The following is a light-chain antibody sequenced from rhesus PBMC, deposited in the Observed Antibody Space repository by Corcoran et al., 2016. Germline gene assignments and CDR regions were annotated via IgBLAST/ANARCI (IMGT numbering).Light chain of an antibody. CDR3: QRSSNLWT. J-gene: IGKJ1*01. Sequence: ETVVTQSPATLALSPGERATLSCRASQSVGSYLAWYQQKPGQAPRLLSSGASSRATGIPDRFSGSGSGTDFTLTISSLEPEDVGVYYCQRSSNLWTFGRVTKVEIK. CDR1: QSVGSY. V-gene: IGKV3-24*04. CDR2: GAS.